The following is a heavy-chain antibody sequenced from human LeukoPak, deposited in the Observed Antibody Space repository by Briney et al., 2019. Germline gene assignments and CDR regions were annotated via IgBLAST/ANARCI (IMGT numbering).Heavy chain of an antibody. CDR3: ARHVLRLREYSSSWYPASDY. Sequence: PGGSLRLSCAASGFTFSSYEMNWVRQAPGKGLEWVSYISSSGSTIYYAGSVKGRFTISRDNAKNSLYLQMNSLRAEDTAVYYCARHVLRLREYSSSWYPASDYWGQGTLVTVSS. J-gene: IGHJ4*02. V-gene: IGHV3-48*03. CDR1: GFTFSSYE. D-gene: IGHD6-13*01. CDR2: ISSSGSTI.